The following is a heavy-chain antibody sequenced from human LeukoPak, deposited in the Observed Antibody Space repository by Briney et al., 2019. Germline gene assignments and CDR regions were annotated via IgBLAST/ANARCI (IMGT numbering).Heavy chain of an antibody. CDR3: AKGGVRPVTTGDY. V-gene: IGHV3-23*01. CDR2: ISGSGVST. CDR1: GFTFSSYA. J-gene: IGHJ4*02. Sequence: GGSLRLSCAASGFTFSSYAMSWVRQAPGKGLEWVAAISGSGVSTYYADSVKGRFTISRDNSKNTLYLQMSSLRAEDTAIYYCAKGGVRPVTTGDYWGQGTLVTVSS. D-gene: IGHD4-17*01.